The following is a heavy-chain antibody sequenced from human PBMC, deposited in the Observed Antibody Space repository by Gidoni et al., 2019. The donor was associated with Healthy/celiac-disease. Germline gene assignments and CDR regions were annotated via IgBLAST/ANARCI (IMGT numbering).Heavy chain of an antibody. CDR2: INHSGST. CDR1: GGSFSGYY. V-gene: IGHV4-34*01. J-gene: IGHJ6*02. Sequence: QVQLQQWGAGLLKPSETLSLTFAVYGGSFSGYYWTWIRQPPGKGLEWIGEINHSGSTNYNPSLKSRVTISVDTSKNQFSLKLSSVTAADTAVYYCARHIVVVPAAIQSLYYYYYGMDVWGQGTTVTVSS. CDR3: ARHIVVVPAAIQSLYYYYYGMDV. D-gene: IGHD2-2*02.